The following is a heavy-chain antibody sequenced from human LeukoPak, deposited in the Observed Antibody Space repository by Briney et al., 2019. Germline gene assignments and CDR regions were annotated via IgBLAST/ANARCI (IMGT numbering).Heavy chain of an antibody. CDR2: IDVTVGGS. V-gene: IGHV3-23*01. D-gene: IGHD3-22*01. CDR1: GFTVSTYS. J-gene: IGHJ4*02. CDR3: AKVNYYHPYF. Sequence: GRSLRPACAASGFTVSTYSMSWVRQAPRGWRGWVSSIDVTVGGSSSADPVKGRFTIYRANFRTTLFLHLPSLRVDATAVYSCAKVNYYHPYFWGQGTLVTVSS.